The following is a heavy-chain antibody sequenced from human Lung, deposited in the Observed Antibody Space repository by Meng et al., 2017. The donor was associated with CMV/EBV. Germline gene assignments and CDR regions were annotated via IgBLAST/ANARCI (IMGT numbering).Heavy chain of an antibody. D-gene: IGHD3-22*01. CDR3: AKPFYYYESINYYQDY. CDR1: GFTFSSYA. CDR2: ISGSGGNT. J-gene: IGHJ4*02. Sequence: GESXKISCAASGFTFSSYAMTWVRQAPGKGLEWVSDISGSGGNTYYADSVKGRFAISRDNSKNTLYLQKNSLRADDTAVYYCAKPFYYYESINYYQDYWGQGTMVTVSS. V-gene: IGHV3-23*01.